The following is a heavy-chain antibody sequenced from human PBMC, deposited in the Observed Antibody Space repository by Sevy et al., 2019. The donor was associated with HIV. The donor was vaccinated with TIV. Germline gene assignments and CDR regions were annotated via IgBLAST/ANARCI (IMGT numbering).Heavy chain of an antibody. Sequence: GGSLRLSCAASGFTFRNYGIYWVRQAPSKGLEWVAALSYDGSHKYYGDSVTGRFTTSRDNSKNTLYLQMNSLRAEDTSMYYCAKEVKGGATTRYYFYGMDVWGQGTTVTVSS. CDR2: LSYDGSHK. CDR1: GFTFRNYG. CDR3: AKEVKGGATTRYYFYGMDV. J-gene: IGHJ6*02. V-gene: IGHV3-30*18. D-gene: IGHD1-26*01.